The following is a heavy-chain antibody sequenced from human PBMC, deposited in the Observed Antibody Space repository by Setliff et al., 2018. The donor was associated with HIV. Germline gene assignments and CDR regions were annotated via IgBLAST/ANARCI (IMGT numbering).Heavy chain of an antibody. D-gene: IGHD3-22*01. CDR1: GGTFSLYA. V-gene: IGHV1-18*01. CDR3: AREIGDYYDSSGYYPPTDYYYGMDV. CDR2: INTHSGYT. Sequence: GASVKVSCKASGGTFSLYAINWVRQAPGQGLEWMGWINTHSGYTNYAQNVQGRVTVTMDTSTSTAYMELRSLRSDDTAVYYCAREIGDYYDSSGYYPPTDYYYGMDVWGQGTTVTVSS. J-gene: IGHJ6*02.